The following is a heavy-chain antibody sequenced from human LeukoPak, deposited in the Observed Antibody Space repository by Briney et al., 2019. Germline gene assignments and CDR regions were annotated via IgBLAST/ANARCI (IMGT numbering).Heavy chain of an antibody. CDR1: GYTFTSYD. J-gene: IGHJ4*02. V-gene: IGHV1-18*01. CDR3: ARDSNLMYYDFWSGYLAY. CDR2: ISAYNGNT. D-gene: IGHD3-3*01. Sequence: ASVKVSCKASGYTFTSYDINWVRQAPGQGLEWMGWISAYNGNTNYAQRLQGRVTMTTDTSTSTAYMELRSLRSDDTAVYYCARDSNLMYYDFWSGYLAYWGQGTLVTVSS.